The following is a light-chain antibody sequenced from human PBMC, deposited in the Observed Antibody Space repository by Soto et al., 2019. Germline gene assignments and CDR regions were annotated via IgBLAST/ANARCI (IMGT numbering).Light chain of an antibody. Sequence: EIVLTQSPGTLSLSPGERATLSCRASQSVSSSYLAWYQQKPGQAPRLLIYGASSRATAIPDRFSGSGSGTDFTLTISRLEPEDFGVFYCQQYGTSPYTFGQGTMLEIK. CDR2: GAS. CDR3: QQYGTSPYT. J-gene: IGKJ2*01. V-gene: IGKV3-20*01. CDR1: QSVSSSY.